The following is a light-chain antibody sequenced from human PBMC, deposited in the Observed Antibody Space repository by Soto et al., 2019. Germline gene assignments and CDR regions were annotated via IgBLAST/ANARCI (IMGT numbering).Light chain of an antibody. Sequence: NFMLTQPHSVSESPGKTVTMSCTRSSGSIASNYVQWFQLRPGSAPVTVISDDDQRPSGVPGRFSGSIDRSSNSAFLTISGLKTEDVADYFCESFDNNTWVFGGGTKLTVL. CDR3: ESFDNNTWV. J-gene: IGLJ3*02. V-gene: IGLV6-57*03. CDR1: SGSIASNY. CDR2: DDD.